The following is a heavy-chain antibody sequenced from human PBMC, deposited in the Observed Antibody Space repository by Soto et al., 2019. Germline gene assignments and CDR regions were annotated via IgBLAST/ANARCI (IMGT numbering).Heavy chain of an antibody. CDR1: GGTFSSYA. V-gene: IGHV1-69*13. Sequence: SVKVSCKASGGTFSSYAISWVRQAPGQGLEWMGGIIPIFGTANYAQKFQGRVTITADESTSTAYMELSSLRSEDTAVYYCARNLRTYYYDSSGPGSAFDIWGQGTMVTVSS. CDR2: IIPIFGTA. D-gene: IGHD3-22*01. CDR3: ARNLRTYYYDSSGPGSAFDI. J-gene: IGHJ3*02.